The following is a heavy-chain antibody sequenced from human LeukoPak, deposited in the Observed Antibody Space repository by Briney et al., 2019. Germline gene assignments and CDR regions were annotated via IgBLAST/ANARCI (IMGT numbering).Heavy chain of an antibody. Sequence: SETLSLTGTVSGGSISSYYWSWIRQPRGKGLEWIAYIYYSGSTNYNPSLKSRVTISVDTSKNQFSLKLSSVTAADTAVYYCAREALYCSGGSCHYYYYYMDVWGKGTTVTVSS. CDR1: GGSISSYY. CDR2: IYYSGST. D-gene: IGHD2-15*01. CDR3: AREALYCSGGSCHYYYYYMDV. V-gene: IGHV4-59*01. J-gene: IGHJ6*03.